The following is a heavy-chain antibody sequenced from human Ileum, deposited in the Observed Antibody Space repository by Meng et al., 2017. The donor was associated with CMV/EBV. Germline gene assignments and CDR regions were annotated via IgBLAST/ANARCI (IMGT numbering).Heavy chain of an antibody. CDR1: GESFSDYY. D-gene: IGHD2-15*01. Sequence: SETLSLTCAVYGESFSDYYRSWIRQPPGKGLEWIGEINPGGSTNYNPSLKSRVIISVDTSKKQFSLRLTSVTAADTAVYYCARGAGWWGVWGQGTLVTVSS. J-gene: IGHJ4*02. CDR2: INPGGST. CDR3: ARGAGWWGV. V-gene: IGHV4-34*01.